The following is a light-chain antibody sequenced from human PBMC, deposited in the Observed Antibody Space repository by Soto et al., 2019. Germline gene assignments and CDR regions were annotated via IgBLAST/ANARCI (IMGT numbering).Light chain of an antibody. CDR1: KNDIGVYDF. J-gene: IGLJ1*01. CDR2: XXX. V-gene: IGLV2-8*01. Sequence: QSALTQPPSASGSPGQSVTISCTGTKNDIGVYDFVSWYQTHNRKTXRXIXYXXXXRPSRAPDRFSGSKSANTASLTVSGLQAADEADYFCKSYAGSNTYVFGSGTKVTVL. CDR3: KSYAGSNTYV.